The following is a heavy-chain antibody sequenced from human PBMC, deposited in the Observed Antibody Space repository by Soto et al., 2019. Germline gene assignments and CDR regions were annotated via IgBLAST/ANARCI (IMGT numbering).Heavy chain of an antibody. CDR2: IHTAWT. V-gene: IGHV4-4*07. D-gene: IGHD2-21*01. J-gene: IGHJ4*02. Sequence: QVQLQESGPGLVKPSETLSLTCNVSGDSVSNFYWNWIRQPAGQGLQWIGRIHTAWTNYNPSLRGRVTRSLDKSNNQFFQTLASLTAADTAVYFCARGIVVRDNVVIPHLDYWGRGTLVTVSS. CDR1: GDSVSNFY. CDR3: ARGIVVRDNVVIPHLDY.